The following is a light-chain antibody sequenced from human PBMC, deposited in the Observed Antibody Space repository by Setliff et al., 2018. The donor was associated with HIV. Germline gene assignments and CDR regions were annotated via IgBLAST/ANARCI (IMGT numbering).Light chain of an antibody. CDR2: EVS. J-gene: IGLJ1*01. CDR1: SSDVGNYNR. CDR3: RSYTSIITFV. V-gene: IGLV2-18*02. Sequence: QSALTQPPSVSGSPGQSVTISCTGTSSDVGNYNRVSWYQQPPGAAPKLIIYEVSNRPSGVPDRFSGSKSGNTASLTISGLQAEDEALYFCRSYTSIITFVFGTGTKVTVL.